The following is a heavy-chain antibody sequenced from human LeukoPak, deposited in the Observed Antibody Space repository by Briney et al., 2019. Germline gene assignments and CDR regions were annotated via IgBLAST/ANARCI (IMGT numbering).Heavy chain of an antibody. CDR3: AVFRVAATFDY. CDR1: GFTFSSYA. CDR2: ISGSGGST. D-gene: IGHD2-15*01. J-gene: IGHJ4*02. V-gene: IGHV3-23*01. Sequence: TGGSLRLSCAASGFTFSSYAMSWVRQAPVKGLEWVSAISGSGGSTYYADSVKGRFTISRDNSKNTLYLQMNSLRAEDTAVYYCAVFRVAATFDYWGQGTLVTVSS.